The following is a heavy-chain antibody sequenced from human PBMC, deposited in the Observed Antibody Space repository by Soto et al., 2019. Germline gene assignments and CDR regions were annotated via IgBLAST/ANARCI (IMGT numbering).Heavy chain of an antibody. CDR1: GYTFTSYD. CDR3: ARGWFDP. J-gene: IGHJ5*02. CDR2: MNPDSGNT. Sequence: QVHLVQSGAEVKKPGASVKVSCKASGYTFTSYDINWVRQASGQGLEWMGWMNPDSGNTRYAQKFQGRVTMTRDASISTAYMELSSLPSEDTAVYYCARGWFDPWGQGTLVTVSS. V-gene: IGHV1-8*01.